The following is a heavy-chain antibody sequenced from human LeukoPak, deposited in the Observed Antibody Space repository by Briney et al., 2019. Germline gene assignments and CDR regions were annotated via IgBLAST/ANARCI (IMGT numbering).Heavy chain of an antibody. V-gene: IGHV4-59*08. D-gene: IGHD2-15*01. J-gene: IGHJ4*02. CDR1: GGSFSGYY. CDR2: IYYSGST. Sequence: TPSETLSLTCAVYGGSFSGYYWSWIRQPPGKGLEWIGYIYYSGSTNYNPSLKSRVTISVDTSKNQFSLKLSSVTAADTAVYYCAGYYCSGGSCTIDYWGQGTLVTVSS. CDR3: AGYYCSGGSCTIDY.